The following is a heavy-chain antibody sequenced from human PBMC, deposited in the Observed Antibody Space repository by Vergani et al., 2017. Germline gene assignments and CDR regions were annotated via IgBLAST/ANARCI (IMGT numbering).Heavy chain of an antibody. V-gene: IGHV3-30*02. CDR1: GFTFSSYA. CDR3: AKGSARYQLLLDI. Sequence: VQLLESGGGLVQPGGSLRLSCAASGFTFSSYAMSWVRQAPGKGLEWVAVIWYDGSNKYYADSVKGRFTISRDNSKNTLYLQMNSLRAEDTAVYYCAKGSARYQLLLDIWGQGTMVTVSS. D-gene: IGHD2-2*01. J-gene: IGHJ3*02. CDR2: IWYDGSNK.